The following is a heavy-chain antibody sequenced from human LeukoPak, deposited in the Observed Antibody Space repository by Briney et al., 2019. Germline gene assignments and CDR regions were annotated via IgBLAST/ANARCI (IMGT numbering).Heavy chain of an antibody. CDR3: AKDQAYYDFWSPEDY. Sequence: PGGSLRLSCAASGFTFSSYGMHWVRQAPGKGLEWVAVISYDGSNKYYADSVKGRFTISRDNSKNTLYLQMNSLRAEDTAVYYCAKDQAYYDFWSPEDYWGQGTLVTVSS. CDR2: ISYDGSNK. V-gene: IGHV3-30*18. J-gene: IGHJ4*02. CDR1: GFTFSSYG. D-gene: IGHD3-3*01.